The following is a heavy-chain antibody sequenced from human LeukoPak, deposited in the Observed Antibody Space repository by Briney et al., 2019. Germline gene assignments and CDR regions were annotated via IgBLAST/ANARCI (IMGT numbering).Heavy chain of an antibody. D-gene: IGHD3-10*01. CDR3: ASLWFGEPSSFDY. CDR1: GYSISSGYY. Sequence: PSETLSLTCAVSGYSISSGYYWGWIRQPPGKGLEWIGSIYHSGSTYYNPSLKSRVTISVDTSKNQFSVKLSSVTAADTAVYYCASLWFGEPSSFDYWGQGTLVTVSS. V-gene: IGHV4-38-2*01. J-gene: IGHJ4*02. CDR2: IYHSGST.